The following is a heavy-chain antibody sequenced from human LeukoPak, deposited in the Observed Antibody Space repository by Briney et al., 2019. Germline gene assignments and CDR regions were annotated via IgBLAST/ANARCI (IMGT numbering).Heavy chain of an antibody. Sequence: VKVSCKASGYTFTGYYMHWVRQAPGQGLEWMGWINPNSGGTNYAQKFQGWVTMTRDTSISTAYMELSRLRSDDTAVYYCARAYSYYYGMDVWGQGTTVTVSS. CDR2: INPNSGGT. V-gene: IGHV1-2*04. CDR3: ARAYSYYYGMDV. J-gene: IGHJ6*02. CDR1: GYTFTGYY.